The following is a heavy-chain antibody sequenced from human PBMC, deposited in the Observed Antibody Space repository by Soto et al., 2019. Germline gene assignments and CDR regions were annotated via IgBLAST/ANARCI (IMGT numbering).Heavy chain of an antibody. CDR1: GGTFGSYT. V-gene: IGHV1-69*08. D-gene: IGHD6-13*01. Sequence: QVQLVQSGAEVKKPGSSVKVSCKASGGTFGSYTISWVRQAPGQGLEWMGRIIPILGIANYAQKFQGRVTITADKSTSTAYMELSSLRSEDTAVYYCARDGYSSSYYYYYGMDVWGQGTTVTVSS. CDR2: IIPILGIA. CDR3: ARDGYSSSYYYYYGMDV. J-gene: IGHJ6*02.